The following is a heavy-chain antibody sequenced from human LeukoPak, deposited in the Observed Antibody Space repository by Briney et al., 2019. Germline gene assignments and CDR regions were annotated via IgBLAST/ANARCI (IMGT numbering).Heavy chain of an antibody. Sequence: PGGSLRLSCAASGFTFSNAWMSWVRQAPGKGLEWVGRIKIKTDGGTTDYAAPVKGRFTISRDDSKNTLYLQMNSLKTEDTAVYYCTTEFWDRPVRGVTDAFDIWGQGTMVTVSS. J-gene: IGHJ3*02. CDR1: GFTFSNAW. D-gene: IGHD3-10*01. CDR2: IKIKTDGGTT. V-gene: IGHV3-15*01. CDR3: TTEFWDRPVRGVTDAFDI.